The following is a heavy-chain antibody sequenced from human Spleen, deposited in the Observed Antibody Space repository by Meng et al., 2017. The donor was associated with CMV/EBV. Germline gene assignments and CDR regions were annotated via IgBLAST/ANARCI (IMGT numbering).Heavy chain of an antibody. CDR2: ISSSSSYI. CDR1: GFTFSSYS. Sequence: LSLTCAASGFTFSSYSMNWVRQAPGKGLGWVSSISSSSSYIYYADSVKGRFTISRDNSKNTLYLQMNSLRAEDTAVYYCAALGYWGQGTLVTVSS. D-gene: IGHD7-27*01. V-gene: IGHV3-21*04. J-gene: IGHJ4*02. CDR3: AALGY.